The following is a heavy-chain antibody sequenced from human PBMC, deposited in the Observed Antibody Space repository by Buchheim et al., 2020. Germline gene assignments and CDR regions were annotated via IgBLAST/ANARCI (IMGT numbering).Heavy chain of an antibody. CDR2: ISYDGSNK. Sequence: QVQLVESGGGVVQPGRSLRLSCAASGFTFSSYAMHWVRQAPGKGLERVAVISYDGSNKYYADSVKGRFTISRDNSKNTLYLQMNSLRAEDTAVYYCASFDREWPYIPDFDYWGQGTL. CDR1: GFTFSSYA. CDR3: ASFDREWPYIPDFDY. V-gene: IGHV3-30*04. D-gene: IGHD2-2*02. J-gene: IGHJ4*02.